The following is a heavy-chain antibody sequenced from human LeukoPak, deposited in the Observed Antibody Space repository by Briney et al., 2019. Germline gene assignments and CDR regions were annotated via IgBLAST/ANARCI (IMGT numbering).Heavy chain of an antibody. CDR1: GGSISSSSYY. CDR2: IYYSGST. CDR3: ARLAGFPQTYFDY. V-gene: IGHV4-39*07. Sequence: PSEALSLTCTVSGGSISSSSYYWGWIRQPPGKGLEWIGSIYYSGSTYYNPSLKSRVTISVDTSKNQFSLKLSSVTAADTAVYYCARLAGFPQTYFDYWGQGTLVTVSS. J-gene: IGHJ4*02. D-gene: IGHD2/OR15-2a*01.